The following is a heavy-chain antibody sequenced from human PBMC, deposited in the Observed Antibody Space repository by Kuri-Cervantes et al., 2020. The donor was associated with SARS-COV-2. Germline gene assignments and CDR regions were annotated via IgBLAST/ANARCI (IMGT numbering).Heavy chain of an antibody. CDR3: AKSGPGAISREDGAFDF. Sequence: SVKVSCKASGYSVTGYYMHWVRQAPGQGPEWMGWITPFNGNTKYAQKFQDRVTITRDRSMNTAYMELSCLRSEDTAMYYCAKSGPGAISREDGAFDFWGQGTMVTVSS. CDR2: ITPFNGNT. V-gene: IGHV1-45*02. CDR1: GYSVTGYY. J-gene: IGHJ3*01. D-gene: IGHD5-24*01.